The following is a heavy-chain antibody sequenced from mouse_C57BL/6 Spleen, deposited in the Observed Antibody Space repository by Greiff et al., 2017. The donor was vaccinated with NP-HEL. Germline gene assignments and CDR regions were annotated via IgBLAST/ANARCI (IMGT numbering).Heavy chain of an antibody. J-gene: IGHJ4*01. V-gene: IGHV1-80*01. D-gene: IGHD2-13*01. CDR3: ARGDYYYAMDD. CDR1: GYAFSSYW. CDR2: IYHGDGDT. Sequence: VQLQQSGAELVKPGASVKLSCKASGYAFSSYWMNCVKQRPGKGLEWIGQIYHGDGDTNYNGKFKGKATLTADKSSSTAYMQLSSLTSEDSAVYFCARGDYYYAMDDWGKGTSVTVSS.